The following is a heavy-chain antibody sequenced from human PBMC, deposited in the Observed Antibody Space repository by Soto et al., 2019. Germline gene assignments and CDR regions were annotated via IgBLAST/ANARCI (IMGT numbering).Heavy chain of an antibody. V-gene: IGHV3-23*01. J-gene: IGHJ4*02. D-gene: IGHD1-1*01. CDR3: AKGRGQNWNFVY. Sequence: EVQLLESGGGSVQPGGSLRLSCAASGFTFSSYAMHWVRRPPGKGLEWVSSISGSGGTAYYADSVKGRFSISRDSLVNTLYLQMNSLRAEETAVYYCAKGRGQNWNFVYWGQGTLVTVSP. CDR1: GFTFSSYA. CDR2: ISGSGGTA.